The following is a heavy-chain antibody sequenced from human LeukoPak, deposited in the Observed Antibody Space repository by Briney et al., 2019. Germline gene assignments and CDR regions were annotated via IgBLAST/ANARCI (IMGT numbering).Heavy chain of an antibody. CDR1: GGSFSGYY. D-gene: IGHD2-21*02. V-gene: IGHV4-34*01. Sequence: KPSETLSLTCAVYGGSFSGYYWSWIRQPPGKGLEWIGEINHSGSTNYNPSLKSRVTISVATSKNQFSLKLSSVTAADTAVYYCARAQGDYYYYYYMDVWGKGTTVTVSS. CDR3: ARAQGDYYYYYYMDV. J-gene: IGHJ6*03. CDR2: INHSGST.